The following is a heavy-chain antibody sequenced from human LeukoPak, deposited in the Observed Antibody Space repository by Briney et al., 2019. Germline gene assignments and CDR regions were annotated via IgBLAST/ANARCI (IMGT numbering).Heavy chain of an antibody. CDR1: GGSFSGYY. CDR3: ARTPGYCSSTSCYPDY. V-gene: IGHV4-34*01. CDR2: INHSGST. D-gene: IGHD2-2*01. Sequence: SETLSLTCAVYGGSFSGYYWSWLRQPPGKGVEWVEEINHSGSTNYNPSLKSRVTISVAPSTNQFSLKLSSVPPADTAVYYCARTPGYCSSTSCYPDYWGQGTLVTVSS. J-gene: IGHJ4*02.